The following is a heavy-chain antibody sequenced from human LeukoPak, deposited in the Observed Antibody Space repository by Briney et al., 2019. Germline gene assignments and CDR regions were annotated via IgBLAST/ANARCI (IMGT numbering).Heavy chain of an antibody. Sequence: PSETLSLTCTVSGGSISSYYWSWIRQPPGKGLEWIGYIYTSGSTNYNPSLKSRVTISVDTSKNQFSLKLSSVTAAGTAVYYCASGYYYDSSGYPRGWYYYYYMDVWGEGTTVTVSS. CDR3: ASGYYYDSSGYPRGWYYYYYMDV. CDR1: GGSISSYY. V-gene: IGHV4-4*09. CDR2: IYTSGST. D-gene: IGHD3-22*01. J-gene: IGHJ6*03.